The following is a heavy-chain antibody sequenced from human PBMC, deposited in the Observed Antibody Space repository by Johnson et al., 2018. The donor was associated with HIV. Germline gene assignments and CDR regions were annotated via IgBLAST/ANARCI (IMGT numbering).Heavy chain of an antibody. V-gene: IGHV3-30*19. CDR3: ARDATYYYDSSGYHDAFDI. Sequence: QVQLVESGGGVVQPGGSLRLSCAASGFTFSSYGMHWVRQAPGKGLEWVAVISYDGSNKYYADSVKGRFPISRDNSKNTLYLQMNSLRAEDTAVYYCARDATYYYDSSGYHDAFDIWGQGTMVTVSS. CDR1: GFTFSSYG. J-gene: IGHJ3*02. D-gene: IGHD3-22*01. CDR2: ISYDGSNK.